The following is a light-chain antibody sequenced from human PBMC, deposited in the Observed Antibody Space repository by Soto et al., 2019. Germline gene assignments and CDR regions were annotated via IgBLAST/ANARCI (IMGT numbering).Light chain of an antibody. J-gene: IGLJ1*01. CDR1: SRDVGTYNL. CDR3: CSYAGSGTFV. V-gene: IGLV2-23*01. CDR2: EGS. Sequence: QSALTQPASVSGSPGQSITISCTGTSRDVGTYNLVSWYQQHPGQAPKLMIYEGSKRPSGVSNRFSGSKSGNTASLTISGLQAEDEADYYCCSYAGSGTFVFGTGTKVTVL.